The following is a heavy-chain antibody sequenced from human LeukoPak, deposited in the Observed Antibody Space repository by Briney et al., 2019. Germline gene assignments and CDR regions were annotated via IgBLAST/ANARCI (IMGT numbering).Heavy chain of an antibody. V-gene: IGHV5-51*01. CDR3: ARLRSTRIWFGESPLDY. CDR1: GYSFTSYW. Sequence: GESLKISCKGSGYSFTSYWIGWVRQMPGKGLEWMGIIYPGDSDTRYSPSFQGQVAISADKSISTAYLQWSSLKASDTAMYYCARLRSTRIWFGESPLDYWGQGTLVTVSS. J-gene: IGHJ4*02. D-gene: IGHD3-10*01. CDR2: IYPGDSDT.